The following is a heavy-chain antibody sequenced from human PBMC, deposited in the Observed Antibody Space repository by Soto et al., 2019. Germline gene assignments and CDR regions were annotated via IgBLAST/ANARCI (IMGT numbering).Heavy chain of an antibody. CDR3: ARDPLRAQQLVRWFDP. Sequence: GGSLRLSCAASGFTFSSYGMHWVRQAPGKGLGRVAVIWYDGSNKYYADSVKGRFAISRDNSKNTLYLQMNSLRAEDTAVYYCARDPLRAQQLVRWFDPWGQGTLVTVSS. V-gene: IGHV3-33*01. J-gene: IGHJ5*02. D-gene: IGHD6-13*01. CDR2: IWYDGSNK. CDR1: GFTFSSYG.